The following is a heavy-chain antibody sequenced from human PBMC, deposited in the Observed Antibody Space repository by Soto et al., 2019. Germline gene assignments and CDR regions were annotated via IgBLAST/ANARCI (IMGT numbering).Heavy chain of an antibody. CDR2: INPNSGGT. CDR3: ARERYCISTSCPHYYYYGMDV. Sequence: QVQLVQSGAEVKKPGASVKVSCKASGYTFTGYYMHWVRQAPGQGLEWMGWINPNSGGTNYAQKFQGWVTMTRDTSISTAYMELSRLRSDDTAVYYCARERYCISTSCPHYYYYGMDVWGQGTTVTVSS. V-gene: IGHV1-2*04. J-gene: IGHJ6*02. D-gene: IGHD2-2*01. CDR1: GYTFTGYY.